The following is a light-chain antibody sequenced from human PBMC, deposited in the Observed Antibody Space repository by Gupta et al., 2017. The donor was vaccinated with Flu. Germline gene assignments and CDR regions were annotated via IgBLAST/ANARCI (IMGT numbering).Light chain of an antibody. V-gene: IGLV3-21*02. CDR1: KIASKS. CDR3: QVSDSSGDHPFV. J-gene: IGLJ1*01. Sequence: SYVLTQPPSVSVAPGQTARITCGGDKIASKSGHWYQQRPGQAPVLVGDNDRDRPSGIPERFSASTSGNTATITITIVGAGDEADYFCQVSDSSGDHPFVFGTGTKVTVL. CDR2: NDR.